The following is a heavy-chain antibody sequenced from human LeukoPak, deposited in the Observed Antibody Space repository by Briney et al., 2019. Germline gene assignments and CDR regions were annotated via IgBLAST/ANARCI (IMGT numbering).Heavy chain of an antibody. CDR1: GFTFDDYA. J-gene: IGHJ4*02. CDR3: AKDIEYSSGWYGGRFDY. D-gene: IGHD6-19*01. V-gene: IGHV3-9*01. Sequence: GGSLRLSCAASGFTFDDYAMHWVRQAPGKGLEWVSGISWNSGSIGYADSVKGRFTISRDNAKNSLYLQMNSLRAEDTALYYCAKDIEYSSGWYGGRFDYWGQGTLVTVSS. CDR2: ISWNSGSI.